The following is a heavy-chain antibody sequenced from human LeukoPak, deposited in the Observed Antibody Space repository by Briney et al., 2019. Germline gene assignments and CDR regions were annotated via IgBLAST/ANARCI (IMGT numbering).Heavy chain of an antibody. Sequence: ASVKVSCKASGYAFSSYGFSWVRQATGQGLEWMGWMNPNSGNTGYAQKFQGRVTMTRNTSISTAYMELSSLRSEDTAVYYCARGPYYDYVWGSYRYSDYWGQGTLVTVSS. CDR2: MNPNSGNT. V-gene: IGHV1-8*02. J-gene: IGHJ4*02. CDR1: GYAFSSYG. CDR3: ARGPYYDYVWGSYRYSDY. D-gene: IGHD3-16*02.